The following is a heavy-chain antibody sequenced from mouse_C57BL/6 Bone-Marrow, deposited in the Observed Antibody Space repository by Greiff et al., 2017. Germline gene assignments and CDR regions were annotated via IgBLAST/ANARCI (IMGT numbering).Heavy chain of an antibody. J-gene: IGHJ4*01. V-gene: IGHV1-50*01. CDR3: ARDLYYGNYDYAMDY. Sequence: QVHVKQPGAELVKPGASVKLSCKASGYTFTSYWMQWVKQRPGQGLEWIGEIDPSDSSTNYNQKFKGKATLTVDTSSSTAYMQLISLTSEDSAVYYCARDLYYGNYDYAMDYWGQGTSVTVS. D-gene: IGHD2-1*01. CDR1: GYTFTSYW. CDR2: IDPSDSST.